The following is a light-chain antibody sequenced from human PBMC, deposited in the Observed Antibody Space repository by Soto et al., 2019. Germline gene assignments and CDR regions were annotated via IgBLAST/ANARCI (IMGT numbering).Light chain of an antibody. CDR3: QQYNKWPYT. Sequence: EIVMTQSPVALSVPPGESAALSCRASQSVGRNFAWYQQRPGQAPRVLIYGTSTRATGVPARFSGSGSGTDFTLTISSLQSEDFAVYYCQQYNKWPYTFGQGTRLEIK. J-gene: IGKJ2*01. CDR2: GTS. V-gene: IGKV3-15*01. CDR1: QSVGRN.